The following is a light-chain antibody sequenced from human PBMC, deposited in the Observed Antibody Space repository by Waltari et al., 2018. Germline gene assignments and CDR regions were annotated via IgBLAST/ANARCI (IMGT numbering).Light chain of an antibody. CDR2: GAS. CDR3: QQYYSTPFT. CDR1: LSILHSSENKNQ. Sequence: DIVMTQSPDSLSVSLGERATINCKSSLSILHSSENKNQVGWYQQKSGQSPKLLIYGASTRESGVPDRVSGSGSGTDFTLTISSLQTEDVAVYYCQQYYSTPFTFVPGTKVDIK. V-gene: IGKV4-1*01. J-gene: IGKJ3*01.